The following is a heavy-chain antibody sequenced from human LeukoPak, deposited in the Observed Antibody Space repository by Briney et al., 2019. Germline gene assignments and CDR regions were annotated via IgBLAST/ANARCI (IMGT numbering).Heavy chain of an antibody. J-gene: IGHJ6*03. Sequence: GSLRLSCSASGFTFSSYGMHWVRQAPGKGLEGVAFIRYDGSNKYYADSVKGRFTISRDNSKNTLYLQMNSLRAEDTAVYYCAIYSIAEYYYYYYMDVWGKGPRSPSP. CDR2: IRYDGSNK. D-gene: IGHD4-11*01. V-gene: IGHV3-30*02. CDR1: GFTFSSYG. CDR3: AIYSIAEYYYYYYMDV.